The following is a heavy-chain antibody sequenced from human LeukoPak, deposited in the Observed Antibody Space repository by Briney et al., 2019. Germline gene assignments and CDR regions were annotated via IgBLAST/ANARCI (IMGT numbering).Heavy chain of an antibody. CDR2: VSPYNGNT. V-gene: IGHV1-18*01. D-gene: IGHD3-10*01. J-gene: IGHJ4*02. Sequence: ASVKVSCKTSGYTFTDYDITWVRQAPGQGLEWMGRVSPYNGNTCYSQRFQDRDTITKDTSTGTAYMDLRNLRTDDTAMYYCPRNGRVRRVVKDLFEYWGQGTLVAVSS. CDR3: PRNGRVRRVVKDLFEY. CDR1: GYTFTDYD.